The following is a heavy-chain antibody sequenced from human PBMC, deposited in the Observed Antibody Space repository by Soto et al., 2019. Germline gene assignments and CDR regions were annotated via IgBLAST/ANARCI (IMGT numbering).Heavy chain of an antibody. CDR3: ARGRGATVRYFDY. D-gene: IGHD1-26*01. J-gene: IGHJ4*02. V-gene: IGHV4-59*01. CDR1: GGSISGYY. CDR2: IYYSGST. Sequence: PSETLSLTCTVSGGSISGYYWGWIRQPPGKGLEWIGNIYYSGSTSYNPSLKSRVTISVDTSKNQFSLRLSSVTAADTAVYFCARGRGATVRYFDYWGQGTLVTVSS.